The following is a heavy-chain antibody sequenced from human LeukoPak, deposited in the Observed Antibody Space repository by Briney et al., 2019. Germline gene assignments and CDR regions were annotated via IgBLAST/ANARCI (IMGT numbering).Heavy chain of an antibody. CDR2: ISGSGVTT. CDR3: AKTLIVGATSYFDY. Sequence: GGSLRLSCAASGFTFSSYAMSWVRQAPGKGLEWVSAISGSGVTTYYAHSVKGRFTISRDNSKNTLYLQMNSLRAEDTAVYYCAKTLIVGATSYFDYWGQGTLVTVSS. CDR1: GFTFSSYA. V-gene: IGHV3-23*01. J-gene: IGHJ4*02. D-gene: IGHD1-26*01.